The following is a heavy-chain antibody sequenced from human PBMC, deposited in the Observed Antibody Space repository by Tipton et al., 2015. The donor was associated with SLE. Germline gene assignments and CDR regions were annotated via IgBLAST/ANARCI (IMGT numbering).Heavy chain of an antibody. J-gene: IGHJ3*02. Sequence: TLSLTCAVYGGSFSGYYWSWIRQPPGKGLEWIGSIYYSGSTYYNPSLKSRVTISVDTSKNQFSLKLSSVTAADTAVYYCARHSGSYTDAFDIWGQGTMVTVSS. CDR3: ARHSGSYTDAFDI. CDR1: GGSFSGYY. D-gene: IGHD1-26*01. CDR2: IYYSGST. V-gene: IGHV4-34*01.